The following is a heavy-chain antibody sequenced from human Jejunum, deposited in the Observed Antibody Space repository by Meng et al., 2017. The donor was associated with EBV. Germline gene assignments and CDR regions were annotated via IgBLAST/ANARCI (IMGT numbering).Heavy chain of an antibody. CDR2: IYYRGST. CDR1: GGSISRSDYY. V-gene: IGHV4-39*07. J-gene: IGHJ5*02. D-gene: IGHD3-22*01. Sequence: HRPLEESGPGLVKPSESRALTGTGSGGSISRSDYYWGWIRQAPGKGLEWIGNIYYRGSTYYNPSLKSRVTISVDTSKNQFSLKLSSVTAADTAVYYCARSVSSGYSTWLDPWGQGTLVTVSS. CDR3: ARSVSSGYSTWLDP.